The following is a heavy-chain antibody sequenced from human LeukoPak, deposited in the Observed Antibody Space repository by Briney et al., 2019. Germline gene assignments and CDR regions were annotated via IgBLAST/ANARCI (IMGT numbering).Heavy chain of an antibody. V-gene: IGHV3-74*01. CDR1: EFTFSSHW. J-gene: IGHJ2*01. Sequence: GGSLGLSCAASEFTFSSHWMYWVRQAPGKGLVWVSRINSDGSSTSYADSVKGRFTISRDNAKNTLYLQMNSLRAEDTAVYYCATGTTVPWYFDLWGRGTLVTVSS. D-gene: IGHD1-1*01. CDR2: INSDGSST. CDR3: ATGTTVPWYFDL.